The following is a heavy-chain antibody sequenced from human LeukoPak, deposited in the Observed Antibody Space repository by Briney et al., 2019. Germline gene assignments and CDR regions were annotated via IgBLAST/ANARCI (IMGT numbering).Heavy chain of an antibody. V-gene: IGHV1-2*02. J-gene: IGHJ4*02. CDR1: GYTFTAQY. CDR3: ASYPRSIPTPPFDY. D-gene: IGHD2-21*01. CDR2: INPNNGDT. Sequence: ASVKVSCKASGYTFTAQYMHWVRQAPGQGLEWMGWINPNNGDTKYAQSFLGRVTMTRETSTTTAYMELSSLRSDDTAVYFCASYPRSIPTPPFDYWGQGTLVTVSS.